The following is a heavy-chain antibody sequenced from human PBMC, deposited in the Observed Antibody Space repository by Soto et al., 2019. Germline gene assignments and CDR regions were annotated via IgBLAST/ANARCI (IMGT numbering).Heavy chain of an antibody. CDR3: VRDGAKTLRDWFDP. V-gene: IGHV4-4*07. D-gene: IGHD1-26*01. Sequence: QVQLQESGPGLVKPSETLSLTCTVSGASISGFYWSWIRKSAGKGLEWIGRIYATGTTDYNPSLKRRVRLSVATDKKQFSLKLRSVTAAVTAVYYLVRDGAKTLRDWFDPWGQGISVTVSS. J-gene: IGHJ5*02. CDR1: GASISGFY. CDR2: IYATGTT.